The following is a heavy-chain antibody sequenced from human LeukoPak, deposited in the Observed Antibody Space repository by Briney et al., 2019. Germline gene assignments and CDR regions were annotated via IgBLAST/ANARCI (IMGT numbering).Heavy chain of an antibody. J-gene: IGHJ3*02. D-gene: IGHD1-26*01. V-gene: IGHV4-39*07. CDR2: IYYTGTT. CDR1: GGSISSSLYH. CDR3: ARYIVSYPHDAFDI. Sequence: SETLSLTCTVSGGSISSSLYHWGWIRQSPGKNLEWLGSIYYTGTTHYNPSLKSRVTISVDTSKKQFSLKLSSVTAADTAFYYCARYIVSYPHDAFDIWGQGTMVTVSS.